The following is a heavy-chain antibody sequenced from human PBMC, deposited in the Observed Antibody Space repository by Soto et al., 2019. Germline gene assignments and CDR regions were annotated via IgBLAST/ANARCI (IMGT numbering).Heavy chain of an antibody. CDR1: GFTFTSSA. V-gene: IGHV1-58*01. D-gene: IGHD1-1*01. J-gene: IGHJ4*02. Sequence: SVKVSCKASGFTFTSSAVQWVRQARGQRLEWIGWIVVGSGNTNYAQKFQERVTITRDMSTSTAYMELSSLRSEDTAVYYCAAPTRTHEMACGCWGRGTLVAVSS. CDR3: AAPTRTHEMACGC. CDR2: IVVGSGNT.